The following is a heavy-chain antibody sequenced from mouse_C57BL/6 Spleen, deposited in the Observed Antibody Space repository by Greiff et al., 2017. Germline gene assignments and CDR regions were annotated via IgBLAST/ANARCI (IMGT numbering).Heavy chain of an antibody. Sequence: EVQGVESGGGLVQPGGSLSLSCAASGFTFTDYYMSWVRQPPGKALEWLGFIRNNANGYTSEYRASVQGRFTISRDNSQSILYLLMNALRAEESATYYCGRCKHREGSYYAMDFWGQGTSVTVSS. CDR1: GFTFTDYY. J-gene: IGHJ4*01. CDR2: IRNNANGYTS. V-gene: IGHV7-3*01. D-gene: IGHD3-3*01. CDR3: GRCKHREGSYYAMDF.